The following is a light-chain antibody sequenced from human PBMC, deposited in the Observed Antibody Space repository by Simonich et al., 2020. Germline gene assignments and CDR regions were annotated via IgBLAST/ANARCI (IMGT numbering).Light chain of an antibody. Sequence: QSALTQPRSVSGSTGQSVTISCTGTSSDVGSYNLVSWYQQHPGKAPKLMIYEGSKRPSGVSNRFSGSKSGNTASLTIAGLQAEDEADYYCCSYAGSSTVVFGGGTKLTVL. CDR1: SSDVGSYNL. CDR2: EGS. CDR3: CSYAGSSTVV. J-gene: IGLJ2*01. V-gene: IGLV2-23*01.